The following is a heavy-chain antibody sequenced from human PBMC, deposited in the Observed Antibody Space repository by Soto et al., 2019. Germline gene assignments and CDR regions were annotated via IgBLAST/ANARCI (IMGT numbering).Heavy chain of an antibody. V-gene: IGHV3-23*01. CDR3: AAGIAAAGSFDY. Sequence: GGSLRLSCAASGFTFSRYAMSWVRQAPGKGLEWVSAISGSGGSTYYADSVKGRFTISRDNSKNTLYLQLNILRAEDTAVYYCAAGIAAAGSFDYWGQGTLVTVSS. J-gene: IGHJ4*02. D-gene: IGHD6-13*01. CDR1: GFTFSRYA. CDR2: ISGSGGST.